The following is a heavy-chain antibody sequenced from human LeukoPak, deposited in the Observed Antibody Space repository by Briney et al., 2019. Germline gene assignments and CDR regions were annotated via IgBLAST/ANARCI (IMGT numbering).Heavy chain of an antibody. CDR3: AKAGYSYGDYYYGMDV. CDR1: GFTVSSNY. J-gene: IGHJ6*02. D-gene: IGHD5-18*01. Sequence: GGSLRLSCAASGFTVSSNYMNWVRQAPGKGLEWVSIIYSGGSTYYADSVKGRFTISRDNSKNTLYLQTNSLRAEDTAVYYCAKAGYSYGDYYYGMDVWGQGTTVTVSS. CDR2: IYSGGST. V-gene: IGHV3-66*02.